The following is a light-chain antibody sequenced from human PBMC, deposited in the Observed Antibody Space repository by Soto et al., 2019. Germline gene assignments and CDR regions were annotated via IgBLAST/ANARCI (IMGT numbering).Light chain of an antibody. J-gene: IGKJ4*01. Sequence: DIQITQTQSSLSASVGDRVTITCRASQSISTNVNWYHQKPGKAPGLLIYAASRLQSGVPSRFSGSGSGTGFTLTISSLQPEDFATYYCLHSYRPPITFGGVTNVDI. V-gene: IGKV1-39*01. CDR2: AAS. CDR3: LHSYRPPIT. CDR1: QSISTN.